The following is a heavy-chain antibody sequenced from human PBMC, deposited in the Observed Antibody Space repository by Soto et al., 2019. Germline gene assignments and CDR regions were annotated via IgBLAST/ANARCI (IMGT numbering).Heavy chain of an antibody. J-gene: IGHJ5*02. CDR3: AGTVTTLDNWFDP. CDR2: VYSSGST. Sequence: SETLSLTCTVSGGSISSTSYYWGWTRQPPGKGLEWIGSVYSSGSTFYNPSLKSRVTISVDTSKNQFSLKLSSVTAADTAVYYCAGTVTTLDNWFDPWGQGTPVTVSS. V-gene: IGHV4-39*01. D-gene: IGHD4-17*01. CDR1: GGSISSTSYY.